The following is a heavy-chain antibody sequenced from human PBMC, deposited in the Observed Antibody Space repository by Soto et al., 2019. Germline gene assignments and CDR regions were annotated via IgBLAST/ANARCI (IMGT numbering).Heavy chain of an antibody. Sequence: AGGSLRLSCVASGFTFSNYAMQWVRQAPGKGLEWVAVVPKDGNTQYYGDSVKGRFTISRDNSKNTLYLQMNSLRAEDTAVYYCAKDAAAAGTFDYWGQGTLVTVSS. CDR2: VPKDGNTQ. CDR1: GFTFSNYA. D-gene: IGHD6-13*01. V-gene: IGHV3-30*18. CDR3: AKDAAAAGTFDY. J-gene: IGHJ4*02.